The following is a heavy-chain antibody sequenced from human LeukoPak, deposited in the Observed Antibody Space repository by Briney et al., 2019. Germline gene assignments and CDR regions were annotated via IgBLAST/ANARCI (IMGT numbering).Heavy chain of an antibody. Sequence: GGSLRLSCAASGFTFISYWMSWVRQAPGKGLEWVANIKQDGSEKYYVDSVKGRFTISRDNAKNSLYLQMNSLRAEDTAVYYCAREDSSGWYDYFDYWGQGTLVTVSS. CDR3: AREDSSGWYDYFDY. CDR1: GFTFISYW. J-gene: IGHJ4*02. V-gene: IGHV3-7*03. D-gene: IGHD6-19*01. CDR2: IKQDGSEK.